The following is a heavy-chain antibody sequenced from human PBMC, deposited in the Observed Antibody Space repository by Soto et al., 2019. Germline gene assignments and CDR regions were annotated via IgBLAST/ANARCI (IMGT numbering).Heavy chain of an antibody. D-gene: IGHD3-10*01. CDR3: ARVSGNITMVRVVIVYVYYGMDV. CDR2: ISAYNGNT. Sequence: ASVKVSCKASGYTFTSYGISWVRQAPGQGLEWMGWISAYNGNTNYAQKLHGRVTMTTETYTSTAYMELRSPRSDDTAVYYCARVSGNITMVRVVIVYVYYGMDVWGQRTTVTVSS. J-gene: IGHJ6*02. CDR1: GYTFTSYG. V-gene: IGHV1-18*01.